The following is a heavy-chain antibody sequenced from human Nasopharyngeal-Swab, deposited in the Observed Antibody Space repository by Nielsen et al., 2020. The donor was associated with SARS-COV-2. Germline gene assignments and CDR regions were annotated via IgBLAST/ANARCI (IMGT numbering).Heavy chain of an antibody. D-gene: IGHD3-22*01. Sequence: GESLKISCAASGFTLSTYWMHWVRQAPGKGLVWVSRINRDGSSTSYADSVKGRFTISRENAKNTLYLQMNSLRVEDTAVYYCAKDTYYYDSSGYYWGQGTLVTVSS. CDR1: GFTLSTYW. J-gene: IGHJ4*02. V-gene: IGHV3-74*01. CDR3: AKDTYYYDSSGYY. CDR2: INRDGSST.